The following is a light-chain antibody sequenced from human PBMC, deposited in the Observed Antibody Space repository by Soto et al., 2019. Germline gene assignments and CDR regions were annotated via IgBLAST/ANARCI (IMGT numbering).Light chain of an antibody. CDR1: ETVATN. CDR2: GAS. V-gene: IGKV3-15*01. CDR3: QQGHSFPYT. J-gene: IGKJ2*01. Sequence: VMTQSPATLSVSPGERATLSCWASETVATNLAWYQQKPGQAPRLLISGASTRAAGISDRFRGSGSGTEFTLTISSLRSEDSATYYCQQGHSFPYTFGQGTKLEI.